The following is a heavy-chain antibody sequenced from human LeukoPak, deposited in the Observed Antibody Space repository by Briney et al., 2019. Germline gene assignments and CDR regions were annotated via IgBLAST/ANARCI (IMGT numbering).Heavy chain of an antibody. V-gene: IGHV4-39*01. D-gene: IGHD3-22*01. Sequence: PSETLSLTCTVSGGSISSSSYYWGWIRQPPGKGLEWIGSIYYSGSTYYNPSLKSRVTISVDTSKNQFSLKLSSVTAADTAVYYCARLGSSGYYLGDYWGQGTLVTVSS. CDR1: GGSISSSSYY. CDR3: ARLGSSGYYLGDY. CDR2: IYYSGST. J-gene: IGHJ4*02.